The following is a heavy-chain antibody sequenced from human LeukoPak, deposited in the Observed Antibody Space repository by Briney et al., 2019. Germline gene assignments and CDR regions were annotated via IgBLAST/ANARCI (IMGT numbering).Heavy chain of an antibody. Sequence: PAGSLRLSCAASGFTFSSYSMNWVRQAPGKGLEWVSSISSSSSYIYYADSVKGRFTISRDNAKNSLYLQMNSLRAEDTAVYYCARDLPDYYDSSGLRGDWGQGTLVTVSS. V-gene: IGHV3-21*01. J-gene: IGHJ4*02. CDR3: ARDLPDYYDSSGLRGD. D-gene: IGHD3-22*01. CDR2: ISSSSSYI. CDR1: GFTFSSYS.